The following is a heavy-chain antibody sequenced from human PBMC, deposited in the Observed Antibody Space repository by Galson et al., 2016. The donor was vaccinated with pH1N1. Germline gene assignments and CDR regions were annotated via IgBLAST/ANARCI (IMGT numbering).Heavy chain of an antibody. V-gene: IGHV6-1*01. D-gene: IGHD3-16*02. Sequence: CAISGDSVSAKSVTWNWIRQSPSKGLEWLGRAYFRSQWHNDYAESLRGRLTVNADTSKNEFSLQLNSVTPEYTAVYYCARAKYDNLWGSYRLDYLGQGTLVTVSS. CDR1: GDSVSAKSVT. J-gene: IGHJ4*02. CDR2: AYFRSQWHN. CDR3: ARAKYDNLWGSYRLDY.